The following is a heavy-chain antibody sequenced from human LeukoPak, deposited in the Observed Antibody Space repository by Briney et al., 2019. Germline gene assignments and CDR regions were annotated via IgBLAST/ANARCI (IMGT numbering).Heavy chain of an antibody. Sequence: SETLSLTCTVSGGPISSYYWSWIRQPPGKGLEWIGYIYYSGSTNYNPSLKSRVTISVDTSKNQFSLKLTSVTAADTAVYYCARVGDSGYDLDSWGQGTLVTVSS. D-gene: IGHD5-12*01. CDR2: IYYSGST. V-gene: IGHV4-59*12. J-gene: IGHJ4*02. CDR1: GGPISSYY. CDR3: ARVGDSGYDLDS.